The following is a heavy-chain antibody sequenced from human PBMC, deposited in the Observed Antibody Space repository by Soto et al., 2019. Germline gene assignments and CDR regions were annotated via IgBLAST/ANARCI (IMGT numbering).Heavy chain of an antibody. V-gene: IGHV3-23*01. D-gene: IGHD1-26*01. CDR1: GFTFSNSA. Sequence: EVQLLESGGGLVQFGGSLRLSCAGSGFTFSNSAMSWVRQAPGKGLAWVSAISGSGGNPYYADSVKGRFTISRDNSKNKMYLQVNRLTVEDTAVYYCAKGGWESPKYGYYLDYWGQGTLVTVSS. J-gene: IGHJ4*02. CDR3: AKGGWESPKYGYYLDY. CDR2: ISGSGGNP.